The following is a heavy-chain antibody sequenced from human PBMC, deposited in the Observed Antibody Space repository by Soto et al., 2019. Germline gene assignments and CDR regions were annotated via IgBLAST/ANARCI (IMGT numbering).Heavy chain of an antibody. Sequence: ETLSLTSPVSGSSFSSYYWSWIRQPPGKGLEWIGYIYYSGSTNYNPSLKSRVTISVDTSKNQFSLKLSSVTAADTAVYYCAGSSGWYGGYYFDYWGQGTLVTVSS. D-gene: IGHD6-19*01. J-gene: IGHJ4*02. CDR2: IYYSGST. CDR1: GSSFSSYY. V-gene: IGHV4-59*01. CDR3: AGSSGWYGGYYFDY.